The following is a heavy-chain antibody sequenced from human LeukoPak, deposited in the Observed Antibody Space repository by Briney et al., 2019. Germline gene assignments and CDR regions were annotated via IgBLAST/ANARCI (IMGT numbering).Heavy chain of an antibody. V-gene: IGHV3-74*01. D-gene: IGHD6-19*01. CDR1: GFTFSSNW. CDR3: ARDTPGYSSGWYFEGYFDY. CDR2: IKDGSTT. J-gene: IGHJ4*02. Sequence: GGSLRLSCAASGFTFSSNWMHWVRQAPGKGLVWVSRIKDGSTTNYADSVKGRSTIFRDNAKNTLYLQMNSLRAEDTAVYYCARDTPGYSSGWYFEGYFDYWGQGTLVTVSS.